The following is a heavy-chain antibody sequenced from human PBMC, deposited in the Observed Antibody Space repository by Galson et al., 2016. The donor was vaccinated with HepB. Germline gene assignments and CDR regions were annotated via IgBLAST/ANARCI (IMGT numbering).Heavy chain of an antibody. Sequence: SLRLSCAASGFTFSDYFMSWIRQAPGKGLEWVSYISNSGSTIYYADSVKGRFTISRDNAKNSLYLQMNSLRAEDTAVYYCARDVVLRGAFDIWGQGTMVTVSS. CDR1: GFTFSDYF. J-gene: IGHJ3*02. CDR2: ISNSGSTI. D-gene: IGHD2-21*01. CDR3: ARDVVLRGAFDI. V-gene: IGHV3-11*01.